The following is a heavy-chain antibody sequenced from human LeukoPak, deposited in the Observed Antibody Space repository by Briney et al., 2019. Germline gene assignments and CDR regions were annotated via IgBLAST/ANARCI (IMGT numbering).Heavy chain of an antibody. CDR1: GGSFSGYY. CDR2: INHSGST. D-gene: IGHD3-3*01. Sequence: SETLSLTCAVYGGSFSGYYWSWIRQPPGKGLEWIGEINHSGSTNYNPSLKSRVTISVDTSKNQFSLKLSSVTAADTAVYYCARLSYYDFWSGYYGYFDYWGQGTLVTVSS. CDR3: ARLSYYDFWSGYYGYFDY. V-gene: IGHV4-34*01. J-gene: IGHJ4*02.